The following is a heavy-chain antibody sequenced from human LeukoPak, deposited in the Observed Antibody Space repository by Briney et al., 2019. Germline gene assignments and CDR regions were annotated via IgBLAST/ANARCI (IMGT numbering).Heavy chain of an antibody. CDR2: INRHGNEV. CDR3: ARVGTWELQRVFDY. V-gene: IGHV3-7*01. J-gene: IGHJ4*02. CDR1: GFMFSDYW. D-gene: IGHD1-1*01. Sequence: GRSLRLSCAASGFMFSDYWMTWVRQVAGTGLEWVANINRHGNEVHYVDSVKGRFTISRDNAKNSLYLQLDSLKVEDTAVYYCARVGTWELQRVFDYWGQGTLVTVSS.